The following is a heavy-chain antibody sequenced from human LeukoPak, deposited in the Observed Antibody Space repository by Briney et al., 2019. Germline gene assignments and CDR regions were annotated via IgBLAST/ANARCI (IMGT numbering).Heavy chain of an antibody. Sequence: GGSLRLSCAASGFTFSAYWMRWVRQAPGKGLVWVSRINSDGSSTTCADSVKGRFTISRDNAKNTLYLEMNSLRAEDTAVYYCARARGSSSYYYYMDVWGRGTTVTVSS. D-gene: IGHD6-6*01. J-gene: IGHJ6*03. CDR2: INSDGSST. CDR1: GFTFSAYW. V-gene: IGHV3-74*01. CDR3: ARARGSSSYYYYMDV.